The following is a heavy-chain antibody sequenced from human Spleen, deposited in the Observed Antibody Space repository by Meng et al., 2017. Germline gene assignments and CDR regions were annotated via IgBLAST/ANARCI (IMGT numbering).Heavy chain of an antibody. CDR2: IYYSGST. J-gene: IGHJ4*02. CDR3: ARVTNDGWSDY. V-gene: IGHV4-31*03. D-gene: IGHD6-19*01. CDR1: GGSISSGGYY. Sequence: QGQLQESGPGLVKPSQTLSLTCTVSGGSISSGGYYWSWIRQHPGKGLEWIGYIYYSGSTYYNPSLKSRVTISLDASRNQFSLKLSSVTAADTAVYYCARVTNDGWSDYWGQGTLVTVSS.